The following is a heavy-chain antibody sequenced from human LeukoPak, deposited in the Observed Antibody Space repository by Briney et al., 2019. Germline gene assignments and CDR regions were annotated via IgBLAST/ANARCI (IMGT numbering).Heavy chain of an antibody. J-gene: IGHJ5*02. V-gene: IGHV4-61*02. Sequence: SETLSLTCTVSGGSISSGSYYWSWIRQPAGKGLEWIGRIYTSGSTNYNPSLKSRVTISVDTSKNQFSLKLSSVTAADTAVYYCARDLGYTGWFDPWGQGTLVTVSS. CDR2: IYTSGST. CDR1: GGSISSGSYY. D-gene: IGHD1-1*01. CDR3: ARDLGYTGWFDP.